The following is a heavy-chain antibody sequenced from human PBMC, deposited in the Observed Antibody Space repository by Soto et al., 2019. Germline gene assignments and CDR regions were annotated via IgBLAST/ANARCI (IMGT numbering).Heavy chain of an antibody. Sequence: EVQLVETGGGLIQPGGSLRLSCAASGFTVSSNYMSWVRQAPGKGLEWVSVIYSGGSTYYADSVKGRFTISRDNSKNKLYLQMNSLRAEDTAVYYCAREEVSRDGYKNWGQGTLVTVSS. V-gene: IGHV3-53*02. J-gene: IGHJ4*02. CDR3: AREEVSRDGYKN. D-gene: IGHD5-12*01. CDR1: GFTVSSNY. CDR2: IYSGGST.